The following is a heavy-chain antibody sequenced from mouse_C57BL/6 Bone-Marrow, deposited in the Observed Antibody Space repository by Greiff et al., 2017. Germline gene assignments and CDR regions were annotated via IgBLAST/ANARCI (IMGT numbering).Heavy chain of an antibody. CDR1: GFTFSDAW. Sequence: EVKLMESGGGLVQPGGSMKLSCAASGFTFSDAWMDWVRQSPEKWLEWVAEIRNKANNHATYYAESVQGRFTISRDDSKSSVYLLMNSLRAEDTGIYCCTPIITTVPFAYWGQGTLVTVSA. J-gene: IGHJ3*01. V-gene: IGHV6-6*01. D-gene: IGHD1-1*01. CDR2: IRNKANNHAT. CDR3: TPIITTVPFAY.